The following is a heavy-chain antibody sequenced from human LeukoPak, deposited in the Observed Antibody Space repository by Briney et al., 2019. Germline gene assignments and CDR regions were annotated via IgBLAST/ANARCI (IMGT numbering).Heavy chain of an antibody. D-gene: IGHD3-22*01. CDR1: GFTFTSSA. V-gene: IGHV1-58*01. CDR2: IVVGSGNT. J-gene: IGHJ3*02. CDR3: AADPYYYDSSGYYSDYAFDI. Sequence: SVKVSCKASGFTFTSSAVQWVRQARGQRLEWIGCIVVGSGNTNYAQKFQERVTITRDMSTSTAYIELSSLRSEDTAVYYCAADPYYYDSSGYYSDYAFDIWGQGTMVTVSS.